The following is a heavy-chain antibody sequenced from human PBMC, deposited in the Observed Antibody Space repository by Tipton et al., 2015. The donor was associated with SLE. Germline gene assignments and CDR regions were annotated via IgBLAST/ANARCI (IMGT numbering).Heavy chain of an antibody. J-gene: IGHJ4*02. D-gene: IGHD6-13*01. CDR2: IYASGST. CDR3: ATLQGDSSPVGN. CDR1: ADSIRRSD. Sequence: TLSLTCSVSADSIRRSDWSWIRQPSGKGLEWIGRIYASGSTNYNPSLKSRVTISVDTSKNQFSLKLNSVTAADTAVYYCATLQGDSSPVGNWGQGTLVTVSS. V-gene: IGHV4-4*07.